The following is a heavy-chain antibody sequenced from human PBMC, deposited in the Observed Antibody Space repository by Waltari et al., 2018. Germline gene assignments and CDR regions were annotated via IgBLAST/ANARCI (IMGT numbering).Heavy chain of an antibody. V-gene: IGHV4-4*07. CDR3: AREFDSSGYYYRAA. J-gene: IGHJ5*02. Sequence: QVQLQESGPRLVKPSETLSLTCTVSGDSISDYYWSWIRQPAGQGLEWIGRIDPSGTTNYNPSLKSRVTMSGDTSKNQFSLRLRSVTVADTAVYYCAREFDSSGYYYRAAWGQGALVTVSS. CDR1: GDSISDYY. D-gene: IGHD3-22*01. CDR2: IDPSGTT.